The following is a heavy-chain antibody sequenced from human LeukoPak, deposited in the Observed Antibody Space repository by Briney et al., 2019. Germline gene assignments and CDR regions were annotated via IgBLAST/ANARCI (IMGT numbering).Heavy chain of an antibody. CDR1: GYTFTGYY. CDR2: IIPIFGTA. V-gene: IGHV1-69*13. D-gene: IGHD3-9*01. CDR3: AREFGYDILTGYYAFFDY. J-gene: IGHJ4*02. Sequence: SVKVSCKASGYTFTGYYMHWVRQAPGQGLEWMGGIIPIFGTANYAQKFQGRVTITADESTSTAYMELSSLRSEDMAVYYCAREFGYDILTGYYAFFDYWGQGTLVTVSS.